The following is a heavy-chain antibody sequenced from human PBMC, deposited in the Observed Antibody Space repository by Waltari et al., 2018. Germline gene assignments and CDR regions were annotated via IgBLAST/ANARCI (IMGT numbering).Heavy chain of an antibody. Sequence: QVQLQQWGAGLLKPSETLSLTCAVYGGSFSGYYWSWIRQPPGKGLEWIGEINHRRSTNYNPARKSRVTTSVDTSKPQFSLQLSSVTAAGTAVYYCARSPKLRYFDWLSPFDPWGQGTLVTVSS. CDR2: INHRRST. CDR1: GGSFSGYY. CDR3: ARSPKLRYFDWLSPFDP. J-gene: IGHJ5*02. V-gene: IGHV4-34*01. D-gene: IGHD3-9*01.